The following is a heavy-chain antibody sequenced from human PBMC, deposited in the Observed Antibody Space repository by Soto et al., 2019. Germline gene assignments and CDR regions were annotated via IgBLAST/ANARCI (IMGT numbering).Heavy chain of an antibody. CDR1: GFTFSSYA. CDR2: ISGSGGST. Sequence: PGVSLRLSCAASGFTFSSYAMSWVRQAPGKGLEWVSAISGSGGSTYYADSVKGRFTISRDNSKNTLYLQMNSLRAEDTAVYYCAKAIAAAGKLDYYYYCVDGSGQGTAVTVAS. CDR3: AKAIAAAGKLDYYYYCVDG. J-gene: IGHJ6*02. V-gene: IGHV3-23*01. D-gene: IGHD6-13*01.